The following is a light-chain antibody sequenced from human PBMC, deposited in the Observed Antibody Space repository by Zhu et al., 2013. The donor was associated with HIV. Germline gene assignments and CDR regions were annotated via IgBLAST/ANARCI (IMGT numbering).Light chain of an antibody. V-gene: IGLV1-51*01. CDR3: GTWDSSLSAGV. J-gene: IGLJ3*02. CDR2: DDN. CDR1: SSNIGNNY. Sequence: QSVLTQPPSVSAAPGQKVTISCSGSSSNIGNNYVSWYQHLPGTGPKLLIYDDNKRPSGIPDRFSGSKSAASATLGITGLQTGDEADYYCGTWDSSLSAGVFGGGTKLTVL.